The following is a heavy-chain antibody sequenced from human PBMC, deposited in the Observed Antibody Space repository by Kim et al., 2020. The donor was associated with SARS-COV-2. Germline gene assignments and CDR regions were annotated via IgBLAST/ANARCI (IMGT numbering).Heavy chain of an antibody. D-gene: IGHD3-3*01. CDR1: GYTFTSYA. J-gene: IGHJ5*02. CDR2: INAGNGNT. V-gene: IGHV1-3*01. Sequence: ASVKVSCKASGYTFTSYAMHWVRQAPGQRLEWMGWINAGNGNTKYSQKFQGRVTITRDTSASTAYMELSSLRSEDTAVYYCARDPSGSPSINWFDPWGQGTLVTVSS. CDR3: ARDPSGSPSINWFDP.